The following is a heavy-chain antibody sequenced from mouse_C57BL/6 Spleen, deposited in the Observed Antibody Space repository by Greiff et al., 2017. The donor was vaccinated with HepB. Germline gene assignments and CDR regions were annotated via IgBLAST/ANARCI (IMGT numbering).Heavy chain of an antibody. CDR2: INPYNGGT. Sequence: EVQLQQSGPVLVKPGASVKMSCKASGYTFTDYYMNWVKQSHGKSLEWIGVINPYNGGTSYNQKFKGKATLTVDKSSSTAYMELNSLTSEDSAVYYCARWGSRYFDYWGQGTTLTVSS. CDR1: GYTFTDYY. J-gene: IGHJ2*01. CDR3: ARWGSRYFDY. V-gene: IGHV1-19*01. D-gene: IGHD1-1*01.